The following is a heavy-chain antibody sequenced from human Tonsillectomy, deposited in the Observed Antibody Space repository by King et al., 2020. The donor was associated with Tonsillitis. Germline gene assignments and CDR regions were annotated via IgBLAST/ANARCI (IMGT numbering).Heavy chain of an antibody. CDR2: IRSKAYGGTT. V-gene: IGHV3-49*03. Sequence: VQLVESGGGLVQPGRSLRLSCTASGFTFGDYAMSWFRQAPGKGLEWVGFIRSKAYGGTTEYAASVKGRFTISRDDSKSIAYLQMNSLKTEDTAVYYCTSDHGIRFLEWSQIPHAFDIWGQGTMVTVSS. D-gene: IGHD3-3*01. J-gene: IGHJ3*02. CDR3: TSDHGIRFLEWSQIPHAFDI. CDR1: GFTFGDYA.